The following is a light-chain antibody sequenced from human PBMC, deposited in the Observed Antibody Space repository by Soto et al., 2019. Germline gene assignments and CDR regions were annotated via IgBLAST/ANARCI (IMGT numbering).Light chain of an antibody. V-gene: IGLV1-40*01. J-gene: IGLJ2*01. Sequence: QAVVTQPPSVSGAPGQRVTISCTGSSSNIGAGYDVHWYQQLPGTAPKLLIYGNSNRPSGVPDRFSGSKSGTSASLAITGIKAEDEADYYCQSYDSSLSVVFGGGTKVTVL. CDR3: QSYDSSLSVV. CDR1: SSNIGAGYD. CDR2: GNS.